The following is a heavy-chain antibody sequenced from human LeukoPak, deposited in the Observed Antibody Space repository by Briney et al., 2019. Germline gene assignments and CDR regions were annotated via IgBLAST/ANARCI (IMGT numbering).Heavy chain of an antibody. V-gene: IGHV4-61*05. D-gene: IGHD4-17*01. CDR2: IYYSGST. J-gene: IGHJ4*02. CDR1: GGSISSSPYY. Sequence: SETLSLTCTVSGGSISSSPYYWGWIRQPPGKGLEWIGYIYYSGSTNYNPSLKSRVTISVDTSKNQFSLKLSSVTAADTAVYYCARAVDYGDYIFDYWGQGTLVTVSS. CDR3: ARAVDYGDYIFDY.